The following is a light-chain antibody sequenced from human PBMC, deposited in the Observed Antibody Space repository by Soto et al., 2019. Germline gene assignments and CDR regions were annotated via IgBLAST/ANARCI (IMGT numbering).Light chain of an antibody. Sequence: DIQMTQSPSSLSASVGDRVTITCRASQTIGNFLNWYQQKPGKAPKLLIYAASTLESGVPSRFSASGSGTDFSLTINTLQPEDFATYYCQQSYSALMYTFGQGTKVEIK. V-gene: IGKV1-39*01. CDR3: QQSYSALMYT. CDR2: AAS. CDR1: QTIGNF. J-gene: IGKJ2*01.